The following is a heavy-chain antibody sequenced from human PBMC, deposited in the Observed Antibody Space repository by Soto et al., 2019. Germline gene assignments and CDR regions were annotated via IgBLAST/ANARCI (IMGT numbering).Heavy chain of an antibody. Sequence: QVQLVQSGAEVKKPGSSVKVSCKASGGTFSSYAISWVRQAPGQGLEWMGGIIPIFGTANYAQKFQGRVTITADESTSTAYMDLSSLRSEDTAVYYWAAETYSISTSCKYNWFDPWGQGTLVTVSS. CDR2: IIPIFGTA. V-gene: IGHV1-69*12. D-gene: IGHD2-2*01. J-gene: IGHJ5*02. CDR3: AAETYSISTSCKYNWFDP. CDR1: GGTFSSYA.